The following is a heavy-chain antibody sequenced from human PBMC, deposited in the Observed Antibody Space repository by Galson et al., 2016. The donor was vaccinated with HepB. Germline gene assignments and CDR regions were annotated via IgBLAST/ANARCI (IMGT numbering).Heavy chain of an antibody. J-gene: IGHJ4*02. CDR2: ISGSGANT. CDR1: GFTFSSCA. Sequence: SLRLSCAASGFTFSSCAMTWVRQAPGKGLEWVSGISGSGANTYYANAVKGRFTISRDNPNNTLYLQVNSLRAEDTALYFCARYSNSWAPFDYWGQGSLVTVSS. V-gene: IGHV3-23*01. D-gene: IGHD6-13*01. CDR3: ARYSNSWAPFDY.